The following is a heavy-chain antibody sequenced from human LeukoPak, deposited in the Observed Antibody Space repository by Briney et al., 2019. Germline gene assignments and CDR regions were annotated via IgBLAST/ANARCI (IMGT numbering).Heavy chain of an antibody. CDR3: ARADSLGSYYDV. Sequence: ASVKVSCKASGGTFSNYAISWVRQAPGQGLEWMGGIIPIFGTANYAQKFQDRVTITRDTSATTAYMELSSLRSEDTAIYFCARADSLGSYYDVWGQGTLVTVSS. CDR2: IIPIFGTA. D-gene: IGHD3-10*01. J-gene: IGHJ4*02. CDR1: GGTFSNYA. V-gene: IGHV1-69*05.